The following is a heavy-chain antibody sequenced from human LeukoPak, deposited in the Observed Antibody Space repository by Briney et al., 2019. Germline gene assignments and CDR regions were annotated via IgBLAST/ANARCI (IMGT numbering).Heavy chain of an antibody. Sequence: KTSETLSLTCTVSGGSISSYYWSWIRQPPGKGLEWIGYIYYSGSTNYNPSLKSRVTISVDTSKNQFSLKLSSVTAADTAVYYCARASGWMDENWFDPWGQGTLVTVSS. CDR3: ARASGWMDENWFDP. J-gene: IGHJ5*02. CDR1: GGSISSYY. V-gene: IGHV4-59*01. CDR2: IYYSGST. D-gene: IGHD6-19*01.